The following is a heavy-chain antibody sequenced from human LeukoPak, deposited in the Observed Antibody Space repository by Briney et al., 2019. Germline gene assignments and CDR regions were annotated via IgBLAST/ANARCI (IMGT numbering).Heavy chain of an antibody. CDR1: GGSFSGYY. J-gene: IGHJ4*02. V-gene: IGHV4-34*01. Sequence: SETLSLTCAVYGGSFSGYYWSWIRQPPGKGLEWIGEINHSGSTNYNPSLKSRVTISVDTSKNQFSLKLSSVTAADTAVYYCAVDIDLVGAFSHFDYWGQGTLVTVSS. CDR2: INHSGST. CDR3: AVDIDLVGAFSHFDY. D-gene: IGHD1-26*01.